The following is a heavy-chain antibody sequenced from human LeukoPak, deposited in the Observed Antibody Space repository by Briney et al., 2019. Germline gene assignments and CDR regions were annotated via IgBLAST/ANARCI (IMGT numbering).Heavy chain of an antibody. Sequence: SETLSLTRAVYGGSFSGYYWSWIRQPPGKGLEWIGEINHSGSTNYNPSLKSRVTISVDTSKNQFSLKLSSVTAADTAVYYCARTQIYGSGSYYIGNYYYYGMDVWGKGTTVTVSS. J-gene: IGHJ6*04. CDR3: ARTQIYGSGSYYIGNYYYYGMDV. CDR2: INHSGST. D-gene: IGHD3-10*01. V-gene: IGHV4-34*01. CDR1: GGSFSGYY.